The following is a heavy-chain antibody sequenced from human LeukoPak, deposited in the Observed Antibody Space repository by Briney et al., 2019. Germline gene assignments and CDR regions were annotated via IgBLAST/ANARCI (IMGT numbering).Heavy chain of an antibody. CDR2: IYYSGST. Sequence: SETLSLTCTVSGASISSYYWSWIRQPPGKGLEWIGYIYYSGSTNYNPSLKSRVTISVDTSKNQFSLKLSSVTAADTAVYYCAREGLVNWFDPWGQGTLVTVSS. D-gene: IGHD6-19*01. CDR3: AREGLVNWFDP. J-gene: IGHJ5*02. CDR1: GASISSYY. V-gene: IGHV4-59*01.